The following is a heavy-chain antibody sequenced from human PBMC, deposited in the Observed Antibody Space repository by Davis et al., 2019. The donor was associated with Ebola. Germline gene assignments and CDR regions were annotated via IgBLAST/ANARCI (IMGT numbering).Heavy chain of an antibody. CDR3: AREGGMYYDFWSGYYLGY. V-gene: IGHV3-74*01. CDR1: GFTFSSYW. D-gene: IGHD3-3*01. J-gene: IGHJ4*02. CDR2: INSDGSST. Sequence: GESLKISCAASGFTFSSYWMHWVRQAPGKGLVWVSRINSDGSSTSYADSVKGRFTISRDNAKNTLYLQMNSLRAEDTAEYYCAREGGMYYDFWSGYYLGYWGQGTLVTVSS.